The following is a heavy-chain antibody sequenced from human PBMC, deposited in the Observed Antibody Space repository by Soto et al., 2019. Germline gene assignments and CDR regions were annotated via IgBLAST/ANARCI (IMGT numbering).Heavy chain of an antibody. CDR3: ASQPIVATTNYYYYYGMDV. J-gene: IGHJ6*02. CDR1: GYSFTSYW. V-gene: IGHV5-10-1*01. D-gene: IGHD5-12*01. Sequence: GESLKISCKGSGYSFTSYWISWVRQMPGKGLEWMGRIDPSDSYTNYSPSFQGHVTISADKSISTAYLQWSSLKASDTAMYYCASQPIVATTNYYYYYGMDVWGQRTTATVSS. CDR2: IDPSDSYT.